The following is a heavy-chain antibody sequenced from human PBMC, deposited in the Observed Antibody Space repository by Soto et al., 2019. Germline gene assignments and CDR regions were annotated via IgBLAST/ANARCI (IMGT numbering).Heavy chain of an antibody. J-gene: IGHJ6*02. V-gene: IGHV1-2*04. CDR2: INAGSGGT. CDR1: GYTFTGYY. Sequence: ASVKVSCKASGYTFTGYYMHWVRQAPGQGLEWMGWINAGSGGTNYAQKFQGWVTMTRDTSASTAYMELSRLRSEDTAVYYCARDQNGDCSSTSCYSKYYGMDVWGQGTTVTVSS. CDR3: ARDQNGDCSSTSCYSKYYGMDV. D-gene: IGHD2-2*03.